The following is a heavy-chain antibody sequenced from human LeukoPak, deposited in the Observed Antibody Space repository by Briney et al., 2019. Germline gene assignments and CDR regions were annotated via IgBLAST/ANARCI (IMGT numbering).Heavy chain of an antibody. CDR1: GYTFSSYL. V-gene: IGHV5-51*01. D-gene: IGHD3-10*01. CDR3: ARQSGESGYYFDY. CDR2: IYPGDSDT. J-gene: IGHJ4*02. Sequence: PGESLKISCKGSGYTFSSYLIVWVRQMAGKGLEWMGNIYPGDSDTRYSPSFQGQVTISADKSISTAYLQWSSLKASDTAMYYCARQSGESGYYFDYWGQGTLVTVSS.